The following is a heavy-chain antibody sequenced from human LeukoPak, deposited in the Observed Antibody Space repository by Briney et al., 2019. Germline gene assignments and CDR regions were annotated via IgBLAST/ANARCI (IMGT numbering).Heavy chain of an antibody. CDR2: IYHSGRT. D-gene: IGHD6-13*01. V-gene: IGHV4-38-2*02. CDR3: ARAIAAAGSYAFDI. CDR1: GYSISSGYY. J-gene: IGHJ3*02. Sequence: SETLSLTCTVSGYSISSGYYWGWIRQPPGKGLEWIGSIYHSGRTFYNPSLKSRVTISVDTSKNQFSLKLSSVTAADTAVYYCARAIAAAGSYAFDIWGQGTMVTVSS.